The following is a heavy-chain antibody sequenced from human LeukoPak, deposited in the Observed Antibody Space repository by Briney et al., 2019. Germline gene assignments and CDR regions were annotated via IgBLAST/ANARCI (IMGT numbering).Heavy chain of an antibody. V-gene: IGHV4-59*12. Sequence: SETLSLTCTVSGDSISSYYWSWIRQPPGKGLEWIGYIYFSGSTKYNPSLKSRVTISVDTSKNQFSLKLSSVTAADTAVYYCARAGAVVTFDYWGQGTLVTVSS. D-gene: IGHD6-19*01. CDR3: ARAGAVVTFDY. J-gene: IGHJ4*02. CDR2: IYFSGST. CDR1: GDSISSYY.